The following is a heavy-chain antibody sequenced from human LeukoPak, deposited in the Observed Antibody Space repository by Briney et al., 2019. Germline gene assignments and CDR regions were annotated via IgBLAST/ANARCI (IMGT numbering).Heavy chain of an antibody. Sequence: PGGSLRLSCEASGFTFSTYWMSWVRQAPEKGLEWVANIKQDGSEKYYVDSVKGRFTISRDNAKNSLYLQMNSLRAEDTAMYYCARDSAGNDYWGEGTLVTVS. CDR2: IKQDGSEK. CDR1: GFTFSTYW. CDR3: ARDSAGNDY. V-gene: IGHV3-7*01. J-gene: IGHJ4*02. D-gene: IGHD6-13*01.